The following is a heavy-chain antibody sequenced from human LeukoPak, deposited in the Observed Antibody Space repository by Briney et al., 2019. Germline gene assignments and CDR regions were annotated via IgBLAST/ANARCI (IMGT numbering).Heavy chain of an antibody. D-gene: IGHD5-18*01. CDR3: ASQGYSYDHTRVY. J-gene: IGHJ4*02. Sequence: PGGSLRLSCAASGFTISSNFMSWVRQAPGKGLEWVSVIYSGGSTYYADSVKGRFTISRDNSKNTLYLQMNSLRAEDTAVYYCASQGYSYDHTRVYWGQGTLVTVSS. V-gene: IGHV3-53*01. CDR1: GFTISSNF. CDR2: IYSGGST.